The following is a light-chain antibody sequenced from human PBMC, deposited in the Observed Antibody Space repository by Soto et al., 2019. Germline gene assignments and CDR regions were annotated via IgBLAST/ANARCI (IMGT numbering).Light chain of an antibody. CDR3: QHYNSYSGT. V-gene: IGKV1-5*01. J-gene: IGKJ2*02. CDR1: QSISNW. Sequence: DIQMTQSPSTLSASVGDRVIITCRASQSISNWLAWYQQKPGKAPKLLLYDASSLESGVPFRFRGSGSGTEFTLTISSLQPDDFANYYCQHYNSYSGTFGQGTKLEIK. CDR2: DAS.